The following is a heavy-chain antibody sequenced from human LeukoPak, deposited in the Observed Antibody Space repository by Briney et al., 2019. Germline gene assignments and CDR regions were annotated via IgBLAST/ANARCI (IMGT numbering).Heavy chain of an antibody. V-gene: IGHV4-4*09. CDR3: ARVVVVPAALVRYFDL. J-gene: IGHJ2*01. CDR2: IYTSGST. Sequence: SETLSLTCTVSGGSISSYHWSWIRQPPGKGLEWIGYIYTSGSTNYNPSLKSRVTISVDTSKNQFSLKLSSVTAADTAVYYCARVVVVPAALVRYFDLWGRGTLVTVSS. CDR1: GGSISSYH. D-gene: IGHD2-2*01.